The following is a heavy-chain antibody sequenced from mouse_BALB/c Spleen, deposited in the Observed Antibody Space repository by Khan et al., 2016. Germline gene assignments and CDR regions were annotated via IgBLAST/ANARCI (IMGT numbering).Heavy chain of an antibody. J-gene: IGHJ4*01. Sequence: VQLQQSGPDLVKPGASVKISCKASGYSFTGYYMYWVKQSHEKSLEWIGRINPNNGGSYSNQKLKGKAILTVDKSSSTAYMELRSLTSDDSAVYYCLRDAMDYWGQGTSVTVSS. CDR2: INPNNGGS. CDR3: LRDAMDY. V-gene: IGHV1-18*01. CDR1: GYSFTGYY. D-gene: IGHD1-1*01.